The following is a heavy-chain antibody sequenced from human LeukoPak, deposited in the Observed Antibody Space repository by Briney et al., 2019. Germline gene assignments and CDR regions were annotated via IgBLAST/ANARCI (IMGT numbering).Heavy chain of an antibody. CDR1: GFTFSSYG. CDR2: ISGSGGST. J-gene: IGHJ4*02. V-gene: IGHV3-23*01. Sequence: PGGSLRLSCAASGFTFSSYGMSWVRQAPGKGLEWVSAISGSGGSTYYADSVKGRFTISRDNSKNTLYLQMNSLRAEDTAVYYCAKAIGVPDIVATTVDYWGQGTLVTVSS. CDR3: AKAIGVPDIVATTVDY. D-gene: IGHD5-12*01.